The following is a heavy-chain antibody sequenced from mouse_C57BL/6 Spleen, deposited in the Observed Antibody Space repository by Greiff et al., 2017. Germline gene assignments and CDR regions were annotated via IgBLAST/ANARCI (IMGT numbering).Heavy chain of an antibody. CDR1: GYAFSSSW. CDR2: IYPGDGDT. D-gene: IGHD2-3*01. CDR3: AREADGYYRAMDY. Sequence: QVQLKESGPELVKPGASVKISCKASGYAFSSSWMNWVKQRPGKGLEWIGRIYPGDGDTNYNGKFKGKATLTADKSSSTAYMQLSSLTSEYSAVYFCAREADGYYRAMDYWSQETSVTVSS. V-gene: IGHV1-82*01. J-gene: IGHJ4*01.